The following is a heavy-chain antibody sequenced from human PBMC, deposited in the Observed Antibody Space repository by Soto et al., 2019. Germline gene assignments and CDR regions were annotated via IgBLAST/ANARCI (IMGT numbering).Heavy chain of an antibody. CDR3: ARDLTTVVTFYFDY. CDR2: ISYDGSNK. Sequence: QVQLVESGGGVVQPGRSLRLSCAASGFTFSGYAIHWVRQAPGKGLEWVAVISYDGSNKYYADSVKGRFTISRDNSKNTLYLQMNSLRAEDTAVYYCARDLTTVVTFYFDYWGQGTLVTVSS. J-gene: IGHJ4*02. D-gene: IGHD4-17*01. V-gene: IGHV3-30-3*01. CDR1: GFTFSGYA.